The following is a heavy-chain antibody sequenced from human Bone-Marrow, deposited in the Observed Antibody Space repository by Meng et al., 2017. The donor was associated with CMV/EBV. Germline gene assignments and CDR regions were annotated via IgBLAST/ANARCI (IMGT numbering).Heavy chain of an antibody. CDR1: GFTFSSYA. D-gene: IGHD3-10*01. Sequence: GESLKIACAASGFTFSSYAMNWVRQAPGKGLEWVSSISSSSSDIYYADSVKGRFTISRDNAKNSLYLQMNSLRAEDTAVYYCAKDGGGGGSILFDYRGQGTLVTVSS. CDR2: ISSSSSDI. V-gene: IGHV3-21*01. J-gene: IGHJ4*02. CDR3: AKDGGGGGSILFDY.